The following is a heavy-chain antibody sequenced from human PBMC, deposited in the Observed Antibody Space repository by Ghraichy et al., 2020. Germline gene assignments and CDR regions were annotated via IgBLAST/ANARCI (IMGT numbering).Heavy chain of an antibody. CDR2: IYYSGST. J-gene: IGHJ2*01. CDR3: ASGGELVYWYFDL. V-gene: IGHV4-59*01. CDR1: GGSISSYY. Sequence: SETLSLTCTVSGGSISSYYWSWIRQPPGKGLEWIGYIYYSGSTNYNPSLKSRVTISVDTSKNQFSLKLSSVTAADTAVYYCASGGELVYWYFDLWGRGTLVTVSS. D-gene: IGHD3-9*01.